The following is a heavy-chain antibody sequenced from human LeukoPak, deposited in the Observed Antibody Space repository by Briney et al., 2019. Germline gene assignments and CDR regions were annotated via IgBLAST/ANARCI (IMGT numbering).Heavy chain of an antibody. Sequence: GGSLRLSCAASGFTFSSYGMRRVRPAPGKGLVWVAFIRYDRSNKYYADSVKGRFTISRDNSKNTLYLQMNSLRAEDTAVYYSAKDPEPGSYYNCGEGTPLTVSS. D-gene: IGHD3-10*01. V-gene: IGHV3-30*02. CDR3: AKDPEPGSYYN. CDR1: GFTFSSYG. CDR2: IRYDRSNK. J-gene: IGHJ4*02.